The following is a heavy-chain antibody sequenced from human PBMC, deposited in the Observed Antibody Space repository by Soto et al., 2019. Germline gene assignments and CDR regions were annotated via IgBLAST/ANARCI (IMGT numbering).Heavy chain of an antibody. V-gene: IGHV3-30*18. J-gene: IGHJ1*01. D-gene: IGHD2-2*01. CDR2: ISYDGSDK. CDR1: GFTFSSYA. Sequence: QVQLVESGGGMVQPGRSLRLSCAASGFTFSSYAMYWVRQAPGKGLEWVAFISYDGSDKYYADSVKGRFTISRDNSKNTLYLQMNSLRADDTVVYFCAKAGPYCSSTSCYALWGQGTLVTVSS. CDR3: AKAGPYCSSTSCYAL.